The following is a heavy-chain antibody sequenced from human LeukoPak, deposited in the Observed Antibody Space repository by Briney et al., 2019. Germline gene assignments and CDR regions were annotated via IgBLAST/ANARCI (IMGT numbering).Heavy chain of an antibody. J-gene: IGHJ4*02. CDR2: MNPNSGNT. CDR1: GYTFTSYD. D-gene: IGHD1-1*01. CDR3: AKDWLNENYPVFDV. V-gene: IGHV1-8*03. Sequence: ASVKVSCKASGYTFTSYDINWVRQATGQGLEWMGWMNPNSGNTGYAQKFQGRVTITRNTSISTAYMELSSLRAEDTAVYYCAKDWLNENYPVFDVWGQGTLVTVSS.